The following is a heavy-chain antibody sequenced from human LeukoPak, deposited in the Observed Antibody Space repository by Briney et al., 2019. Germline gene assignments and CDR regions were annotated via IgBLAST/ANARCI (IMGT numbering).Heavy chain of an antibody. CDR3: ARAYYYGSGTHFDY. J-gene: IGHJ4*02. CDR2: INPNSGGT. D-gene: IGHD3-10*01. CDR1: GYTFTGYY. Sequence: ASVKVSCKASGYTFTGYYIHWVRQAPGQGLEGMGWINPNSGGTNYAQKFQGRVTMTRDTSISTAYMELSRLRSDDTAVYYCARAYYYGSGTHFDYWGQGTLVTVSS. V-gene: IGHV1-2*02.